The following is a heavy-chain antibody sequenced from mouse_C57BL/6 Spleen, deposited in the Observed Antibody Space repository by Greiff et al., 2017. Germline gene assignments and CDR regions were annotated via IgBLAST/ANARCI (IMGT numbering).Heavy chain of an antibody. CDR2: IYPGNSDT. CDR1: GYTFTSYW. J-gene: IGHJ2*01. V-gene: IGHV1-5*01. CDR3: TRARLSGPGDY. Sequence: DVQLQESGTVLARPGASVKMSCKTSGYTFTSYWMHWVKQRPGQGLEWIGAIYPGNSDTSYNQKFKGKAKLTAVTSASTAYMELSSLTNEDSAVYYCTRARLSGPGDYWGQGTTLTVSS. D-gene: IGHD3-1*01.